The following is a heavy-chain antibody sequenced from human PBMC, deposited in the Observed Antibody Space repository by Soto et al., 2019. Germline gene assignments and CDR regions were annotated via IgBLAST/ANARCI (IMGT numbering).Heavy chain of an antibody. CDR3: AREQSGGITIFENGMAV. D-gene: IGHD3-3*01. CDR1: GCTVSGYV. J-gene: IGHJ6*02. V-gene: IGHV1-3*01. Sequence: ASVWVACRAAGCTVSGYVMLWVRQATGQRLEWMGWINAGNGNTEYSQKFQGRVTITRDTSASTAYMELSSLRSEDTAVYYCAREQSGGITIFENGMAVRGQGTTVTVSS. CDR2: INAGNGNT.